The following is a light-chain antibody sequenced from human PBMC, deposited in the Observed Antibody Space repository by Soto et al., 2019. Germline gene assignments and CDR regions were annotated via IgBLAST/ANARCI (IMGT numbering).Light chain of an antibody. Sequence: QSVLTQSSSASASLGSSVKLTCTLSSGHSSYIIAWHQQQPGKAPRYLMKLEGSGSYNKGSGVPDRFSGSSSGADRYLTISNLQFEGEADYYCETWDTNTWVFGGGTKLTVL. CDR2: LEGSGSY. V-gene: IGLV4-60*02. CDR1: SGHSSYI. J-gene: IGLJ3*02. CDR3: ETWDTNTWV.